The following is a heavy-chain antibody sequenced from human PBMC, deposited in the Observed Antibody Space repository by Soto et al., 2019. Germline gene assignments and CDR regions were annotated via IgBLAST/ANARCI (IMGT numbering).Heavy chain of an antibody. D-gene: IGHD3-9*01. CDR1: GFTFSDYY. Sequence: GGSLRLSCAASGFTFSDYYMSWIRQAPGKGLEWVSYISSSGSTIYYADSVKGRFTISRDNAKNSLYLQMNSLRAEDTAVYYCARVFSAGGRWNDILTGYPNGRMDVWGQGTTVTVSS. CDR2: ISSSGSTI. V-gene: IGHV3-11*04. J-gene: IGHJ6*02. CDR3: ARVFSAGGRWNDILTGYPNGRMDV.